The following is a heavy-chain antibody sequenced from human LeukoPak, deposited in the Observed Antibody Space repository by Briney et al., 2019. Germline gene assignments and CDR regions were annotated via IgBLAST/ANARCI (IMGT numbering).Heavy chain of an antibody. D-gene: IGHD6-19*01. V-gene: IGHV3-23*01. CDR2: ISGSGGST. CDR3: AKRAGPYYFDY. J-gene: IGHJ4*02. CDR1: GFTVSSNY. Sequence: GGSLRLSCAASGFTVSSNYMSWVRQAPGKGLEWVSAISGSGGSTYYADSVKGRFTISRDNSKNTLYLQMNSLRAEDTAVYYCAKRAGPYYFDYWGQGTLVTVSS.